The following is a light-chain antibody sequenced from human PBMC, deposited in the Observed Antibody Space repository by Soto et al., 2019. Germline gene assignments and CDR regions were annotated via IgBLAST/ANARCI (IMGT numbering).Light chain of an antibody. V-gene: IGLV2-14*01. CDR1: SSDVGGYNF. CDR3: SSYTSMTTYV. Sequence: QSVLTQPASVSGSPGQSITISCTGTSSDVGGYNFVSWYQQHPDKAPKLMIYDVTNRPSGVSNRFSGSKSGNTASLTISGLQAEDEADYYCSSYTSMTTYVFGPGTKVTV. CDR2: DVT. J-gene: IGLJ1*01.